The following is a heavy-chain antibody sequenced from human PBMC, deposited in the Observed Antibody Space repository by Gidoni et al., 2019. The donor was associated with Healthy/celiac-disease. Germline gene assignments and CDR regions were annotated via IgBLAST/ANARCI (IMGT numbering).Heavy chain of an antibody. V-gene: IGHV3-30*18. J-gene: IGHJ4*02. D-gene: IGHD4-17*01. CDR1: GFTFSSYG. Sequence: QVQLVESGGGVVQPGRSLRLSCAASGFTFSSYGMHWVRQAPGKGLEWVAVISYDGSNKYYADSVKGRFTISRDNSKNTLYLQMNSLRAEDTAVYYCAKDNGDYGFDYWGQGTLVTVSS. CDR3: AKDNGDYGFDY. CDR2: ISYDGSNK.